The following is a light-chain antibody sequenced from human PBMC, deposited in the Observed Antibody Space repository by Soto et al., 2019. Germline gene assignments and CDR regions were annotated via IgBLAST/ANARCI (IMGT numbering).Light chain of an antibody. J-gene: IGKJ1*01. CDR3: QQRSYWPPTGT. Sequence: EIVLTQSPATLSLSPGERATLSCRASQNVNNYLAWYQQKPGQAPRLLIYDASNRATGIPARFSCSGSGTDFTLTISRLEPEAFAVYYCQQRSYWPPTGTFGQGTKVEIK. V-gene: IGKV3-11*01. CDR2: DAS. CDR1: QNVNNY.